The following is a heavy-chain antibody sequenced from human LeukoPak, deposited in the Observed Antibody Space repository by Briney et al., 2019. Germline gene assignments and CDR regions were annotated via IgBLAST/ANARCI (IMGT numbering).Heavy chain of an antibody. CDR2: INHSGST. V-gene: IGHV4-34*01. Sequence: PSETLSLTCTVSGGSISSYYWSWIRQPPGKGLEWIGEINHSGSTNYNPSLKSRVTISVDTSKNQFSLKLSSVTAADTAVYYCARSRPLWFGELSEDYWGQGTLVTVSS. D-gene: IGHD3-10*01. CDR3: ARSRPLWFGELSEDY. CDR1: GGSISSYY. J-gene: IGHJ4*02.